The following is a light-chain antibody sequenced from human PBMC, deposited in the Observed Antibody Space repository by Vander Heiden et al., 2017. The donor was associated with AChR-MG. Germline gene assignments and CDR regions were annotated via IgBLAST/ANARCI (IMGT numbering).Light chain of an antibody. CDR1: HDISNY. CDR3: QQYDSLPFT. CDR2: GTS. V-gene: IGKV1-33*01. J-gene: IGKJ3*01. Sequence: DIQMTQSPSSLSASVGDRVTIPCQASHDISNYLNWYQQRPGRAPKLLIYGTSNLEIGVPFRFSGSGSGTNFTFTISSLQPEDFATYYCQQYDSLPFTFGPGTKVDFK.